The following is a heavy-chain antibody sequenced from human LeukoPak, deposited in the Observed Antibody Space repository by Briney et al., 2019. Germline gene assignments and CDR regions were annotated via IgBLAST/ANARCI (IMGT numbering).Heavy chain of an antibody. D-gene: IGHD3-10*01. CDR2: ISYDGSNK. Sequence: GGSLRLSCAASGFTFSSYAMSWVRQAPGKGLEWVAVISYDGSNKYYADSVKGRFTISRDNSKNTLYLQMNSLRAEDTAVYYCAKDRYGSGNDWGQGTLVTVSS. V-gene: IGHV3-30*18. CDR1: GFTFSSYA. J-gene: IGHJ4*02. CDR3: AKDRYGSGND.